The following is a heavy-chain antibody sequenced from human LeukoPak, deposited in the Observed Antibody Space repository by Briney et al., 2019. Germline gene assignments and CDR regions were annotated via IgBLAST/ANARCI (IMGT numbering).Heavy chain of an antibody. V-gene: IGHV3-73*01. CDR2: IRSKANSYAS. D-gene: IGHD2/OR15-2a*01. Sequence: GGSLRLSCAASGFTFSGSAMHWVRQASGKGLEWVGRIRSKANSYASAYAASVKGRFTISRDDSKNTAYLQMNSLKTEDTAVYYCTGNSDPRFYYYYYMDVWGKGTTVTVSS. CDR1: GFTFSGSA. CDR3: TGNSDPRFYYYYYMDV. J-gene: IGHJ6*03.